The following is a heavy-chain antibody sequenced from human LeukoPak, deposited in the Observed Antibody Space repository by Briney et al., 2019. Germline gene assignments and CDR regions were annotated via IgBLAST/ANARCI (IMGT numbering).Heavy chain of an antibody. J-gene: IGHJ5*02. CDR3: ARVGSYTRSFDP. V-gene: IGHV1-18*04. D-gene: IGHD1-26*01. CDR2: ISVYDGNT. CDR1: GYTFTGYY. Sequence: ASVKVSCKASGYTFTGYYMHWVRQAPGQGLEWMGWISVYDGNTNYAQKLQGRVTMTTDTSTSTAYMELRSLRSDDTAVYYCARVGSYTRSFDPWGQGTLVTVSS.